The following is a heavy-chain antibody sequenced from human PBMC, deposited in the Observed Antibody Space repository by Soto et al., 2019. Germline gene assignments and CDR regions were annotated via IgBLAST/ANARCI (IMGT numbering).Heavy chain of an antibody. Sequence: QIQLVESGGGVVQPGASQRLSCEASGFALSSYGMHWVRQAPGKGLEWVAVISYNGNNQYYADSVRGRFTISRDNSKSTLYLQMSSLRPEDTAVYFCAKDRGHLAVAAITGGGDLVKWGQGTMVTVSS. J-gene: IGHJ3*01. CDR2: ISYNGNNQ. CDR1: GFALSSYG. CDR3: AKDRGHLAVAAITGGGDLVK. V-gene: IGHV3-30*18. D-gene: IGHD6-19*01.